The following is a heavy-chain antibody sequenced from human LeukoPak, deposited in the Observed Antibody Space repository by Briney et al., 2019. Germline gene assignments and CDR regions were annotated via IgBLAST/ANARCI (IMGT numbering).Heavy chain of an antibody. CDR2: IYYSGST. J-gene: IGHJ4*02. Sequence: SETLSLTCTVSGGSISRYYWSWIRQPPGKGLEWIGYIYYSGSTNYNPSLKSRVPISVNTSKNQFSLKLSSVTAADTAVYYWARDLDGDFDYWGQGTLVTVSS. CDR1: GGSISRYY. CDR3: ARDLDGDFDY. V-gene: IGHV4-59*12. D-gene: IGHD4-17*01.